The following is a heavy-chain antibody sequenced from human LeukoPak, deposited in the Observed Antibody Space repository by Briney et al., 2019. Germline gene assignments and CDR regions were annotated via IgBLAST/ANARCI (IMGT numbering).Heavy chain of an antibody. V-gene: IGHV3-23*01. Sequence: GGSLRLSCTASGFSFNIYAMGWVRQAPGKGLEWVSVIGSGSVDKHYADTVRGRFDISRDNSKNRLFLQMNSLRVEDSGVYYCAKRVPLTALDSWGQGTLVTVSS. CDR2: IGSGSVDK. J-gene: IGHJ5*01. CDR1: GFSFNIYA. D-gene: IGHD3-3*01. CDR3: AKRVPLTALDS.